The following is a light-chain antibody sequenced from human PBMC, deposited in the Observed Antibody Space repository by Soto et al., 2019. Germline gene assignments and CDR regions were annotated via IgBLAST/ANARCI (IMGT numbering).Light chain of an antibody. CDR2: EAT. Sequence: QSALTQPASVSGSPGQSITIPCTGTSSDVGNYNSVSWYQQHPGKVPKLIIYEATTRPSGVCNRFSGSKSGNTASLTISGLQAEDEADYYCSSYRSGNTLVFGSGTKLTVL. CDR3: SSYRSGNTLV. V-gene: IGLV2-14*03. J-gene: IGLJ3*02. CDR1: SSDVGNYNS.